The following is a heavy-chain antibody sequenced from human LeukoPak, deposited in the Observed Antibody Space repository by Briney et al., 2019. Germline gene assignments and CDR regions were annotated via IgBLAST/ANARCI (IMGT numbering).Heavy chain of an antibody. D-gene: IGHD3-3*01. CDR2: IKQDGSEK. V-gene: IGHV3-7*01. Sequence: PGGSLRLSCAASGFTFSSYWMSWVRQAPGKGLEWVANIKQDGSEKYYVDSVKGRFTISRDNAKNSLYLQMNSLRAEDTAVYYCARDCSDYDFWSGLGVAWHYFDYWGQGTLVTVSS. J-gene: IGHJ4*02. CDR3: ARDCSDYDFWSGLGVAWHYFDY. CDR1: GFTFSSYW.